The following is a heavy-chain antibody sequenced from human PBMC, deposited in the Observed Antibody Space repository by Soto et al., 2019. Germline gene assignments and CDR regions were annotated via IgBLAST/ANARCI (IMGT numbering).Heavy chain of an antibody. J-gene: IGHJ5*01. V-gene: IGHV3-33*01. Sequence: QVQLVESGGGVVQPGRSLRLSCAASGFTFSIYGMHWVRQAPGKGLEWVAIAWFDGSIEYYADSVKGRFTISRDNSKNTLYLQMNSLRAEDTAVYYCARDNHLGYCSGGSCYGLDSWVQGTLVTVSS. D-gene: IGHD2-15*01. CDR2: AWFDGSIE. CDR1: GFTFSIYG. CDR3: ARDNHLGYCSGGSCYGLDS.